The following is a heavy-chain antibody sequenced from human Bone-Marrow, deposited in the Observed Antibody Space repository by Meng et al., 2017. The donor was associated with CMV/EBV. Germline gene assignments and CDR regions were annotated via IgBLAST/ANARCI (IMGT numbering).Heavy chain of an antibody. CDR1: GYTLTELS. Sequence: ASVKVSCKVSGYTLTELSMHWVRQAPGKGLEWMGGFDPEDGETIYAQKFQGRVTMTEDTSTDTAYMELSSLRSEDTAVYYCATARLPTIFGVVYDAFDIWGQGTMVTFSS. V-gene: IGHV1-24*01. J-gene: IGHJ3*02. D-gene: IGHD3-3*01. CDR2: FDPEDGET. CDR3: ATARLPTIFGVVYDAFDI.